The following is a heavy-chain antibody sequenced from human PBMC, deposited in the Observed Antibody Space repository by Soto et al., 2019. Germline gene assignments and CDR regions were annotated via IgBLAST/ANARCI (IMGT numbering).Heavy chain of an antibody. CDR2: ISNTGRT. CDR3: ARARQYYDCELDP. J-gene: IGHJ5*02. V-gene: IGHV4-31*03. Sequence: QVQLQASGPGLVKPSQTLSLTCTVSGDSITRGAYYWTWIRQHPGKGLEWIGYISNTGRTYNNPSLKSRLSISLDTSENQFSLKLTSVTAADTAIYYCARARQYYDCELDPWGQGTLVTVSS. D-gene: IGHD3-16*01. CDR1: GDSITRGAYY.